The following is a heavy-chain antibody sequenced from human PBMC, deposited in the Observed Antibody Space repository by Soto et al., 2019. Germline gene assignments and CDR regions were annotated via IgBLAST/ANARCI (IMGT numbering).Heavy chain of an antibody. CDR1: RVTFSSYG. D-gene: IGHD6-13*01. CDR3: ARANSSRCYGQRNWFDS. Sequence: PGMTLRLSCAPARVTFSSYGMHGVRQAPHKRLEWGAGIWYDGSNKYDADSVKGRFTISRDKSKNTLYRQMNSLRAEDTAVYYCARANSSRCYGQRNWFDSWTQGSLETGSS. V-gene: IGHV3-33*01. J-gene: IGHJ5*01. CDR2: IWYDGSNK.